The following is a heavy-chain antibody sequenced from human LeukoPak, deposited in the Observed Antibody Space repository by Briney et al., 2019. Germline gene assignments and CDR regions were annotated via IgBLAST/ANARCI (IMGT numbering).Heavy chain of an antibody. CDR1: GGTFSSYA. D-gene: IGHD5-12*01. Sequence: SVKVSCKASGGTFSSYAISWVRQAPGQGLEWMGGIIPIFGTANYAQKFQGRVTITADESTSTAYMELSSLRSDDTAVYYCATSLHPDGGGLVCDTWGQGTLVTVSS. CDR3: ATSLHPDGGGLVCDT. J-gene: IGHJ3*02. V-gene: IGHV1-69*13. CDR2: IIPIFGTA.